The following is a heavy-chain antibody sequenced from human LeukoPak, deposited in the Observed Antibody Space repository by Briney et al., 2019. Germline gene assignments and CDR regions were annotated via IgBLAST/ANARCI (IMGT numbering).Heavy chain of an antibody. V-gene: IGHV3-30*02. CDR1: GFTFSSHG. Sequence: QSGGSLRLSCVGSGFTFSSHGLHWVRQAPGKGLEWVAFIRDDGSKTHYADSLKGRFTISRDNSKNTLYLQMNSLRAEDTAVYYCARGPIVVVPAAIPGGNWFDPWGQGTLVTVSS. J-gene: IGHJ5*02. CDR3: ARGPIVVVPAAIPGGNWFDP. D-gene: IGHD2-2*02. CDR2: IRDDGSKT.